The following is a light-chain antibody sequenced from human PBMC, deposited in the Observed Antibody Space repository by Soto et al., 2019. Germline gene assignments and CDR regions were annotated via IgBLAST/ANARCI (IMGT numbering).Light chain of an antibody. V-gene: IGLV2-14*01. CDR1: SSDVGGYNF. J-gene: IGLJ1*01. CDR3: SSYTSSSTLV. CDR2: DVG. Sequence: QSALTQPASVSGSPGQSITISCTGTSSDVGGYNFVSWYQQHPGKAPKLMIYDVGNRPSGVSNRFSGSKSANTASLTISDLQAEDEADYYCSSYTSSSTLVFGTGTKLTVL.